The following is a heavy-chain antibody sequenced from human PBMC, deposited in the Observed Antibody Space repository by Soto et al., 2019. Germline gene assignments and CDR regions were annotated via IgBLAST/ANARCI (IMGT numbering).Heavy chain of an antibody. CDR1: AFTVRTKG. J-gene: IGHJ4*02. V-gene: IGHV3-23*01. D-gene: IGHD1-1*01. CDR2: FSSCNSDT. Sequence: VQFLESGGGLVQAWGSLRLARPATAFTVRTKGMSWVLQAAGKGLEWVASFSSCNSDTHDADSLKGRFAISRDNSQNTLYLQMNSLRVEDTALYYCAGHDGYSYLGQGSLVTLCS. CDR3: AGHDGYSY.